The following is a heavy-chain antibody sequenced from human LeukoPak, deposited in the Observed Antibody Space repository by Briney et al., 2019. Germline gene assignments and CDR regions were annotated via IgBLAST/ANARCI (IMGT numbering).Heavy chain of an antibody. J-gene: IGHJ4*02. CDR1: GFTFNNYP. CDR2: IRDRGSNR. CDR3: ARPYSGYDSLHY. Sequence: GGSLRLSCAASGFTFNNYPMSWVRQAPGKGLEWVSTIRDRGSNRYYADSVKGRFTISRDNSKNTLYLQMNSLRAEDTAVYYCARPYSGYDSLHYWGQGTLVTVSS. V-gene: IGHV3-23*01. D-gene: IGHD5-12*01.